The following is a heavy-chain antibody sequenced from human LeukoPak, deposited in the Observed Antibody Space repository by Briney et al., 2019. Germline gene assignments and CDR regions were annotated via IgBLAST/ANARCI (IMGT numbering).Heavy chain of an antibody. D-gene: IGHD3-22*01. J-gene: IGHJ4*02. V-gene: IGHV4-39*07. CDR1: GGSISSSSYY. CDR2: IYYSGST. Sequence: SETLSLTCTVSGGSISSSSYYWGWIRQPPGKGLEWIGSIYYSGSTYYNPSLKSRVTISVDTSKNQFSLKLSSVTAADTAVYYCARFYYDTSACYYVLDYWGQGILVTVSS. CDR3: ARFYYDTSACYYVLDY.